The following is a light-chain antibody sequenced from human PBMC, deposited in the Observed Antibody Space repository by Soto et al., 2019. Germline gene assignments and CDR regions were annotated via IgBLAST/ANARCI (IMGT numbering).Light chain of an antibody. CDR2: TND. CDR1: YSNVETNY. CDR3: SATDDSLGGPV. J-gene: IGLJ2*01. V-gene: IGLV1-47*02. Sequence: QSVLTQPPSASGTPGQRVTISCSGSYSNVETNYVYWYQQVPGTAPKLLIYTNDQRPSGVPDRFSASKSGTSASLAISGLRPEDEADYFCSATDDSLGGPVFGGGTQLTVL.